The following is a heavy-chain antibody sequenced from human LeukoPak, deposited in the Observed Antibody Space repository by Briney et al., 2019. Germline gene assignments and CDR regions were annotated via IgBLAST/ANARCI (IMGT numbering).Heavy chain of an antibody. CDR2: ISASGSYT. D-gene: IGHD6-19*01. Sequence: GGSLRLSCAASGFSFSDEYMSWIRQAPGQGLEWISYISASGSYTNYADSVKGRFTISRDNAKNSLYLQMNSLRAEDTAVYYCGRSRGAGPGAHFDVWGQGALVTVSS. J-gene: IGHJ4*02. CDR1: GFSFSDEY. V-gene: IGHV3-11*03. CDR3: GRSRGAGPGAHFDV.